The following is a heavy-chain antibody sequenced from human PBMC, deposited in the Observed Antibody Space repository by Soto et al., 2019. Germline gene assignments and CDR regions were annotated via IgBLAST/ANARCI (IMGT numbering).Heavy chain of an antibody. J-gene: IGHJ6*02. D-gene: IGHD2-21*02. Sequence: VQLVQSGAEVKKTGSSVKVSCKASGGTFNKFAFSWVRQAPGQGFEWMGGIIPVFRSANYAQRFRDRITITADEYTRTVYLYLNDLRSDNTAVYYCARRYCASDNCPLFYYFMDLWGLGTTVTISS. CDR1: GGTFNKFA. CDR2: IIPVFRSA. V-gene: IGHV1-69*01. CDR3: ARRYCASDNCPLFYYFMDL.